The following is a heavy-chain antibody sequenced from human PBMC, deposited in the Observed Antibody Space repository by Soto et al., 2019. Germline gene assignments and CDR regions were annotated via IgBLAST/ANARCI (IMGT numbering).Heavy chain of an antibody. CDR2: ISGVGGTT. Sequence: EVRLLESGGGLVQPGGSLRLSCTGSGFIFSAYAMSWVRQAPGKGLEWVASISGVGGTTYYADSVKGRFTSSRDNYKNTLYLQMNSLGGEDPDIYYCAKDMGYWGQGTLVTVSS. D-gene: IGHD3-10*01. J-gene: IGHJ4*02. CDR3: AKDMGY. CDR1: GFIFSAYA. V-gene: IGHV3-23*01.